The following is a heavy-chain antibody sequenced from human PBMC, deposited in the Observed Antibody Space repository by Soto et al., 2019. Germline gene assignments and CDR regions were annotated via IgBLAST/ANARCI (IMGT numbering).Heavy chain of an antibody. CDR2: ISSSSSYI. CDR3: ARVPGWDSSSWYVAVAGTVREFPDY. Sequence: EVQLVESGGGLVKPGGSLRLSCAASGFTFSSYSMNWVRQAPGKGLEWVSSISSSSSYIYYADSVKGRFTISRDNAKNSLYLQMNSLRAEDTAVYYCARVPGWDSSSWYVAVAGTVREFPDYWGQGTLVTVSS. J-gene: IGHJ4*02. CDR1: GFTFSSYS. V-gene: IGHV3-21*01. D-gene: IGHD6-13*01.